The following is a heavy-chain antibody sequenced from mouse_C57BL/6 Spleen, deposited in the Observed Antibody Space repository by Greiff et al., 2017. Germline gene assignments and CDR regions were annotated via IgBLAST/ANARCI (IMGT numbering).Heavy chain of an antibody. CDR2: IDPSDSYT. D-gene: IGHD3-3*01. CDR3: ARTREGTPFAY. J-gene: IGHJ3*01. V-gene: IGHV1-69*01. Sequence: QVQLQQPGAELVMPGASVKLSCKASGYTFTSYWMHWVKQRPGQGLEWIGEIDPSDSYTNYNQKFKGKSTLTVDKSSSTAYMQLSSLTSEDSAVXYCARTREGTPFAYWGQGTLVTVSA. CDR1: GYTFTSYW.